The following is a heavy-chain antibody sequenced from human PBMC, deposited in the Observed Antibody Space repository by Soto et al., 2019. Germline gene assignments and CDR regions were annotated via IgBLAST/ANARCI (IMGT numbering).Heavy chain of an antibody. CDR1: GGSFSGYY. CDR2: INHSGST. V-gene: IGHV4-34*01. J-gene: IGHJ4*02. D-gene: IGHD6-25*01. Sequence: QVQLQQGGAGLLKPSETLSLTCAVYGGSFSGYYWSWIRQPPGKGLEWIGEINHSGSTNYNPSLKSRVTISVDTSKNQFSLKLSSVTAADTAVYYCARGFRSGVFDYWGQGTLVTVSS. CDR3: ARGFRSGVFDY.